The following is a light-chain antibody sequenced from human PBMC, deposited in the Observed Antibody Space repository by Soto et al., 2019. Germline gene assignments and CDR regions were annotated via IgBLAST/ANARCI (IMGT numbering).Light chain of an antibody. V-gene: IGKV1-39*01. Sequence: DIQMTQSPSSLSASVGDSVTITCRASQRILDYLKWYQQKPGKAPKLLFYAASNLQSGVPSRFSGSGSGSDFTLTISRRQPEDFVSFYCQQSYLTPITFGQGTRLEIK. CDR3: QQSYLTPIT. CDR2: AAS. J-gene: IGKJ5*01. CDR1: QRILDY.